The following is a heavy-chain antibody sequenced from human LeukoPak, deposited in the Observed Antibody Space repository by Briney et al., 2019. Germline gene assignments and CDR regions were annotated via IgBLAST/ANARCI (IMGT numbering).Heavy chain of an antibody. Sequence: PSGTLSLTCAVSGGSISSSNWWSWVRQPPGKGLEWLGEIYYGGSTNYNTSLKNRVTISVDKSKNQISLNLNSVTAADTAVYYCARGSRYCSSTSCYAGFDYWGQGTLVTVSS. J-gene: IGHJ4*02. CDR1: GGSISSSNW. CDR3: ARGSRYCSSTSCYAGFDY. CDR2: IYYGGST. V-gene: IGHV4-4*02. D-gene: IGHD2-2*01.